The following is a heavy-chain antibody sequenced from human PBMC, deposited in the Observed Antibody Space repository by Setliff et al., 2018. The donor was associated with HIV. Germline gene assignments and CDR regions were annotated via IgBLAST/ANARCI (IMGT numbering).Heavy chain of an antibody. Sequence: LRLSCAASGFTFSSYWMHWVRQAPGKGLVWVSRINTDGSSTSYADSVKGRFTISRDNAKNTLYLQMNSLRAEDTAVYYCARGCASAGYCSGGSCYDFEIWGQGTMVTVSS. CDR1: GFTFSSYW. CDR2: INTDGSST. D-gene: IGHD2-15*01. V-gene: IGHV3-74*01. CDR3: ARGCASAGYCSGGSCYDFEI. J-gene: IGHJ3*02.